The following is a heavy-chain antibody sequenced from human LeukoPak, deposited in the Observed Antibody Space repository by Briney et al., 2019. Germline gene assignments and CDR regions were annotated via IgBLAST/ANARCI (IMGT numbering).Heavy chain of an antibody. V-gene: IGHV3-13*01. Sequence: GSLRLSCAASGVIFSNYDMHWVRQAAGKGLEWVSGIGTAGDTYYPGSVKGRFTISRENAKNSLYLHMNSLSAGDTAMYYCAGSPAYSSSWYAIDTWGQGTLVTVSS. CDR1: GVIFSNYD. CDR3: AGSPAYSSSWYAIDT. J-gene: IGHJ5*02. CDR2: IGTAGDT. D-gene: IGHD6-13*01.